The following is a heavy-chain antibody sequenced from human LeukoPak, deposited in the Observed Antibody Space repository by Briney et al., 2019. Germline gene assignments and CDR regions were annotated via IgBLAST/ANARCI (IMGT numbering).Heavy chain of an antibody. J-gene: IGHJ6*02. CDR3: ARDQRWLQLHYYYYGMDV. CDR1: GFTFSSYA. CDR2: ISYDGSNK. V-gene: IGHV3-30-3*01. Sequence: PGRSLRLSCAASGFTFSSYAMHWVRQAPGKGLEWVAVISYDGSNKYYADSVKGRFTISRDNSKNTLHLQMNSLRAEDTAVYYCARDQRWLQLHYYYYGMDVWGQGTTVTVSS. D-gene: IGHD5-24*01.